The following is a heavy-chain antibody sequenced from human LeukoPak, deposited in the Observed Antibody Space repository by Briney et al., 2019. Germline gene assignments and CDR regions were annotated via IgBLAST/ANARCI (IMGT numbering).Heavy chain of an antibody. CDR2: IYYSGST. CDR1: GGSISSYY. J-gene: IGHJ4*02. CDR3: AGGWYSSSSRHYFDY. D-gene: IGHD6-6*01. Sequence: PSETLSLTCTVSGGSISSYYWIWIRQPPGKGLEWIGYIYYSGSTNYNPTHKSRVTISVDTSKVESSQKLSSLTPAYTAVYYSAGGWYSSSSRHYFDYWGQGTLVTVSS. V-gene: IGHV4-59*01.